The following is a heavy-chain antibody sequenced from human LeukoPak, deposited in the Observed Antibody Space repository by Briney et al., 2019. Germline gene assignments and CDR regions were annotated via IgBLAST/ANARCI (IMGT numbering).Heavy chain of an antibody. V-gene: IGHV3-9*01. Sequence: AGGSLRLSCAASGFTFDDYAMHWVRQAPGKGLEWVSGISWNSRSIDYADSVKGRFTISRDNAKNSLYLQMNSLRAEDTAFYYCATGIAVAGTLDYWGQGTLVTVSS. D-gene: IGHD6-19*01. CDR2: ISWNSRSI. J-gene: IGHJ4*02. CDR1: GFTFDDYA. CDR3: ATGIAVAGTLDY.